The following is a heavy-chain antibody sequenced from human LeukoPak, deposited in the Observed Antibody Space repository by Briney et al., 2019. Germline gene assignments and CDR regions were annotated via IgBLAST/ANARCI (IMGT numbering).Heavy chain of an antibody. D-gene: IGHD3-9*01. V-gene: IGHV4-59*01. CDR3: ARTSPATPLIRYFDWSSSPMDV. CDR1: GGSISSYY. J-gene: IGHJ6*02. CDR2: IYYSGST. Sequence: PSETLSLTCTVSGGSISSYYWSWIRQPPGKGLEWIGYIYYSGSTNYNPSLKSRVTISVDTSKNQFSLKLSSVTAADTAVYYCARTSPATPLIRYFDWSSSPMDVWGQGTTVTVSS.